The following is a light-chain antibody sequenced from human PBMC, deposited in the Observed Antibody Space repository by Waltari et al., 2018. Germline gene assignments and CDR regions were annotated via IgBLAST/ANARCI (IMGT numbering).Light chain of an antibody. Sequence: QSALIQPASVSGSPGQSITIPCSGSSSDVGGSRSVSLYQPPPGKAPKMIIFDVFNRPSGVSLRFSGSKSGSTASLTISDLQTEDEADYYCGSYSTNTLPWIFGGGTKVTVL. J-gene: IGLJ2*01. CDR1: SSDVGGSRS. CDR2: DVF. V-gene: IGLV2-14*01. CDR3: GSYSTNTLPWI.